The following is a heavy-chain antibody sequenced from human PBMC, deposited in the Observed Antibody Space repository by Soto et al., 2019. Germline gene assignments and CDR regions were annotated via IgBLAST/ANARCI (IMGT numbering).Heavy chain of an antibody. CDR2: IKSKAGGGTI. V-gene: IGHV3-15*07. J-gene: IGHJ3*01. CDR3: ATDGSFGGVAAAFHF. Sequence: EMQLVESGGGLVQPGGSIRLSGAASGFTFSEAWMNWVRQARGQGLEWVGRIKSKAGGGTIDYAAPVKGRFTISRDDSEETVYLRINRVKTADTAVYDCATDGSFGGVAAAFHFWGQGTMVTVSS. CDR1: GFTFSEAW. D-gene: IGHD3-10*01.